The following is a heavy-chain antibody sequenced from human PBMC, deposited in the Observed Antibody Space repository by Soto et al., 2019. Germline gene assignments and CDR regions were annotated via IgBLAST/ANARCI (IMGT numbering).Heavy chain of an antibody. D-gene: IGHD2-2*03. J-gene: IGHJ5*02. Sequence: SETLSLACTVSGGSISSYYWSWIRQPPGKGLEWIGYIYYSGSTNYNPSLKSRVTISVDTSKNQFSLKLSSVTAADTAVYYCARAGYCSSTSCRERNWFDPWGQGTLVTVSS. V-gene: IGHV4-59*01. CDR2: IYYSGST. CDR1: GGSISSYY. CDR3: ARAGYCSSTSCRERNWFDP.